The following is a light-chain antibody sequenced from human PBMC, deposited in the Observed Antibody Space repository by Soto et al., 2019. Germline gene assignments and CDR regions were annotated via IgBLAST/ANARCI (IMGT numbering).Light chain of an antibody. V-gene: IGKV3-20*01. CDR1: QSVSSSY. Sequence: EIVLTQSPGTLSLSPGERATLSCRASQSVSSSYLAWYQQKPGQAPRLLIYGASSRATGIPDRFSGRGSGTDFTLTISRLEPEDFAVYYCQQYGSSPLYTFGQGTMLEIK. CDR2: GAS. CDR3: QQYGSSPLYT. J-gene: IGKJ2*01.